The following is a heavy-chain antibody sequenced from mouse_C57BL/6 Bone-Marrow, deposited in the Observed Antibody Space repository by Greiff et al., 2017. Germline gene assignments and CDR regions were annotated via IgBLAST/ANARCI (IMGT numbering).Heavy chain of an antibody. J-gene: IGHJ4*01. D-gene: IGHD1-1*01. CDR1: GYTFTSYW. Sequence: QVQLQQPGAELVKPGDSVKLSCKASGYTFTSYWMHWVKQRPGRGLEWIGRIDPNSGGTKYNEKFKSKATLTVDKPSSTAYMQLSSRTSEDSAVYYCARGTVVATDYAMDYWGQGTSVTVSS. CDR3: ARGTVVATDYAMDY. CDR2: IDPNSGGT. V-gene: IGHV1-72*01.